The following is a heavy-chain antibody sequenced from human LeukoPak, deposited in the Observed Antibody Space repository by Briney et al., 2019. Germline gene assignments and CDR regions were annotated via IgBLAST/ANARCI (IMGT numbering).Heavy chain of an antibody. CDR3: ARGVRNSSGYYSIYFDY. D-gene: IGHD3-22*01. Sequence: GGSLRLSCAASRFTVSNHYMSWVRQAPGKGLEWVSIIYSGGNTYYADSVKGRFTISRDNSKNTLYLQMNSLRAKDTAVYYCARGVRNSSGYYSIYFDYWGQGTLVTVSS. V-gene: IGHV3-53*01. J-gene: IGHJ4*02. CDR2: IYSGGNT. CDR1: RFTVSNHY.